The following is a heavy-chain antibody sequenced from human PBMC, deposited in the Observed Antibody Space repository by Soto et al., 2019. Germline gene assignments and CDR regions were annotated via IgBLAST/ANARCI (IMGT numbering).Heavy chain of an antibody. CDR1: GFTFSSYG. D-gene: IGHD6-13*01. V-gene: IGHV3-33*01. J-gene: IGHJ2*01. CDR2: IWYDGSNK. CDR3: ARVYEMRSSGHWYFDL. Sequence: QVQLVESGGGVVQPGRSLRLSCAASGFTFSSYGMHWVRQAPGKGLEWVAVIWYDGSNKYYADSVKGRFTISRDNSKNTLYLQMNSLRAEDTAVYYCARVYEMRSSGHWYFDLWGRGTLVTVSS.